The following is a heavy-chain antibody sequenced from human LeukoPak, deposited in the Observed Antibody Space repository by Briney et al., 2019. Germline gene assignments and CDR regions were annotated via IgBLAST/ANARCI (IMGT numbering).Heavy chain of an antibody. CDR1: GGSISSSSYY. V-gene: IGHV4-39*01. Sequence: KPSETLSLTCTVSGGSISSSSYYWGWIRQPPGKGLEWIGSIYYSGNTYYNPSLKSRVIISVDTSKNQFSLKLSSVTAADTAVYYCARGHRRTVSTQGGFDYWGQGTLVTVSS. J-gene: IGHJ4*02. CDR2: IYYSGNT. D-gene: IGHD4-17*01. CDR3: ARGHRRTVSTQGGFDY.